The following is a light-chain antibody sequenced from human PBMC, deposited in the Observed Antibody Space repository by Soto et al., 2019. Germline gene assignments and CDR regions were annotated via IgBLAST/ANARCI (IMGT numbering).Light chain of an antibody. Sequence: QTVGTQEPSFSVSPGRTVTLTCGLSSGSVSTSYYHSWYQQTPGQAPRTLIYSTNTRSSGVPYRCSGSILGNKAALTITGAQAYDEADYYCALDMGSGLWVLDGVTKLTVL. J-gene: IGLJ3*02. CDR3: ALDMGSGLWV. CDR1: SGSVSTSYY. V-gene: IGLV8-61*01. CDR2: STN.